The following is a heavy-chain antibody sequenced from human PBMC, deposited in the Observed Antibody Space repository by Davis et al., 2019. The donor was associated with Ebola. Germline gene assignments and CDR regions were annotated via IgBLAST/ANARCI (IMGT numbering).Heavy chain of an antibody. Sequence: SETLSLTCAVYGGSFSGYYWSWIRQAPGKGLEWIGEIDHSGSTNYNPSLKSRLTISVDTSKNQFSLKLSSVTAADTAVYYCARGPDEFDYWGQGTLVTVSS. V-gene: IGHV4-34*01. CDR1: GGSFSGYY. CDR3: ARGPDEFDY. J-gene: IGHJ4*02. CDR2: IDHSGST.